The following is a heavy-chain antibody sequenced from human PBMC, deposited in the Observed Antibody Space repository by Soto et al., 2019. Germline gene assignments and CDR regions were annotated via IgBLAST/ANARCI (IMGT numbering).Heavy chain of an antibody. Sequence: QVQRVQSGAEVKKPGSSVKVSCKASGGTFSSYTISWVRQAPGQGLEWMGRIIPILGIANYAQKFQGRVTITADKSTSTAYMELSSLRSEDTAVYYCAREGDILTGYLDYWGQGTLVTVSS. CDR2: IIPILGIA. D-gene: IGHD3-9*01. CDR1: GGTFSSYT. CDR3: AREGDILTGYLDY. J-gene: IGHJ4*02. V-gene: IGHV1-69*08.